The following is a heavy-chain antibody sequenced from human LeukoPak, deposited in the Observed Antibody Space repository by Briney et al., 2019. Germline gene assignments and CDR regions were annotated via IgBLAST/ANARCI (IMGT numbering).Heavy chain of an antibody. D-gene: IGHD6-13*01. V-gene: IGHV4-4*02. CDR3: ARRWYSSSHSDP. CDR2: IFHSGST. Sequence: SETLSLTCALSGGSISNDNWWSWVRQPPGKGLEWIGEIFHSGSTNYNPSLKSRLTISLDKSKNQFSLKLSSVTAADTAVYYCARRWYSSSHSDPWGQGTLVTVSS. J-gene: IGHJ5*02. CDR1: GGSISNDNW.